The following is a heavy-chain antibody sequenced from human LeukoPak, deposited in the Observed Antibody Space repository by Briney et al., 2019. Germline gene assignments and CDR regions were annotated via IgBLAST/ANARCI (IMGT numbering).Heavy chain of an antibody. J-gene: IGHJ4*02. CDR1: GGSFSGYY. CDR3: ARDLITGTMGWFDY. CDR2: INWNGGST. V-gene: IGHV3-20*04. D-gene: IGHD1-20*01. Sequence: ETLSLTCAVYGGSFSGYYWSWVRQAPGKGLEWVSGINWNGGSTGYADSVKGRFTISRDNAKNSLYLQMNSLRAEDTALYYCARDLITGTMGWFDYWGQGTLVTVSS.